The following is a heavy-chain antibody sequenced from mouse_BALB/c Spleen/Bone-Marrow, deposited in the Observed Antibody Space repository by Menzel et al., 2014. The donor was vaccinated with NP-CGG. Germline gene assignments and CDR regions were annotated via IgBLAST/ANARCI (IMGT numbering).Heavy chain of an antibody. J-gene: IGHJ4*01. CDR2: INPSNGGT. CDR3: TRGRRDAMDY. CDR1: GYTFTSYY. V-gene: IGHV1S81*02. Sequence: QVQLKESGAELVKPGASVKLSCKASGYTFTSYYMYWVKQRPGQGLEWIGEINPSNGGTNFNEKFKSKATLTVDKSSSTACMQLSSLTSEDSAVYYCTRGRRDAMDYWGQGTSVTVSS.